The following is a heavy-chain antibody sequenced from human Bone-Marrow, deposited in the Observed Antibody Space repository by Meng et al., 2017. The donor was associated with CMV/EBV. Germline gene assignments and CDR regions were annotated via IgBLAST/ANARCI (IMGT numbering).Heavy chain of an antibody. CDR3: ARGGDWQFDY. J-gene: IGHJ4*02. V-gene: IGHV4-34*01. Sequence: GSLRLSCAVYGGSFSGYYWSWIRQPPGKGLEWIGEAHRSGRTNYNPSLKSRVTISLDKSKNQFSLRLSSVSAADTAVYYCARGGDWQFDYWGQGTLVTVSS. D-gene: IGHD2-21*02. CDR1: GGSFSGYY. CDR2: AHRSGRT.